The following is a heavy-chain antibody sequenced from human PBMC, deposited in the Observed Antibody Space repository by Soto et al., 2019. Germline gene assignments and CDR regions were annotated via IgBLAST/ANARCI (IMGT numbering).Heavy chain of an antibody. V-gene: IGHV1-58*01. CDR3: AASANSVVAFDY. CDR2: TVVGSGNT. D-gene: IGHD3-22*01. J-gene: IGHJ4*02. Sequence: SVKVSCKASGFTFTSSAVQWVRQARGQRLEWIGWTVVGSGNTNYAQKFQERVTITRDMSTSTAYMELSSLRSEDTAVYYCAASANSVVAFDYWGQGTLVTVSS. CDR1: GFTFTSSA.